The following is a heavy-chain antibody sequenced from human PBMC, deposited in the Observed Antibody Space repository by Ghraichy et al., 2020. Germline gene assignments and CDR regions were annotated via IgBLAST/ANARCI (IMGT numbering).Heavy chain of an antibody. J-gene: IGHJ3*02. CDR3: ASSGYDSSGYYYWPGAFDI. CDR2: IYYSGST. Sequence: SETLSLTCTVSGGSISSYYWSWIRQPPGKGLEWIGYIYYSGSTNYNPSLKSRVTISVDTSKNQFSLKLSSVTAADTAVYYCASSGYDSSGYYYWPGAFDIWGQGTMVTVSS. V-gene: IGHV4-59*01. D-gene: IGHD3-22*01. CDR1: GGSISSYY.